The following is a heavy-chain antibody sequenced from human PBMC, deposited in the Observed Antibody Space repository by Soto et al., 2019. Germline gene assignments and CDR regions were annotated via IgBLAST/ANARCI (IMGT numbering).Heavy chain of an antibody. CDR3: AKDQVVITTLYYFDY. J-gene: IGHJ4*02. CDR1: GFTFTSYS. Sequence: GGSLRLSCVASGFTFTSYSMNWVRQAPGKGLEWVSSISDGSNKYYADSVKGRFTISRDNSKNTLYLQMNSLRAEDTAVYYCAKDQVVITTLYYFDYWGQGTLVTVSS. CDR2: ISDGSNK. V-gene: IGHV3-30*02. D-gene: IGHD3-22*01.